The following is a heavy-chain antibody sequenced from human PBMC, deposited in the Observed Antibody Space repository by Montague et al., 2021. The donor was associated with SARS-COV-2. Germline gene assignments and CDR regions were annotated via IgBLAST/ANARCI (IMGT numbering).Heavy chain of an antibody. V-gene: IGHV4-39*01. CDR1: GGSISSSSYY. D-gene: IGHD3-9*01. J-gene: IGHJ5*01. CDR3: ARRSYDILTGYSIPNWFDP. CDR2: IYYSGST. Sequence: SETLSLTCTVSGGSISSSSYYWGWIRQPPGKGLEWIGSIYYSGSTYYNPSLKSRVTISVDTSKNQFSLKLSSVAAAGTAVYYCARRSYDILTGYSIPNWFDPWGQGTTVTVSS.